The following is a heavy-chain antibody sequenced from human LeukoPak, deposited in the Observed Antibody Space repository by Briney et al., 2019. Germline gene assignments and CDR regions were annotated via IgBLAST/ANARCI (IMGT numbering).Heavy chain of an antibody. CDR3: AKEPKEWELPDY. CDR2: IRFDGSNK. V-gene: IGHV3-30*02. Sequence: PGGSLRLSCAASGFTFSNFGMHWVRQAPGKGLEWVAFIRFDGSNKYYRDAVKGRFTISGDNSKNTLYLQLDYLRTEDTAVYYCAKEPKEWELPDYWGQGTLVTVSS. J-gene: IGHJ4*02. CDR1: GFTFSNFG. D-gene: IGHD1-26*01.